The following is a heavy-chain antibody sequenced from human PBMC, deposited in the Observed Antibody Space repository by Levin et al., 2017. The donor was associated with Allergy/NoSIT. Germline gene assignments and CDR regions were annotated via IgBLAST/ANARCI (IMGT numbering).Heavy chain of an antibody. D-gene: IGHD6-19*01. CDR1: GFTFSSYA. J-gene: IGHJ1*01. CDR2: ISGSGGST. Sequence: PGGSLRLSCAASGFTFSSYAMSWVRQAPGKGLEWVSAISGSGGSTYYADSVKGRFTISRDNSKNTLYLQMNSLRAEDTAVYYCAKDRLREEGGWYSGPNFQHWGQGTLVTVSS. V-gene: IGHV3-23*01. CDR3: AKDRLREEGGWYSGPNFQH.